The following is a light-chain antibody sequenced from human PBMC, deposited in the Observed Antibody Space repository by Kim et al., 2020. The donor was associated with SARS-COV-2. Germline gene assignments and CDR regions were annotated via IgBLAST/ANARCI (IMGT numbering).Light chain of an antibody. CDR3: QSYDSSNWV. CDR2: EDN. V-gene: IGLV6-57*03. CDR1: SGSIATND. Sequence: GKTANITCPRSSGSIATNDVQWYQQRPGSAPTTVIYEDNQRPSGVPDRFSGSIDSSSNSASLTISGLKTEDEADYYCQSYDSSNWVFGGGTQLTVL. J-gene: IGLJ3*02.